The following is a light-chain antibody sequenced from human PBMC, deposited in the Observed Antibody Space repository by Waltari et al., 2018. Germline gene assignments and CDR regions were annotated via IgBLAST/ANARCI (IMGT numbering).Light chain of an antibody. V-gene: IGKV1-33*01. J-gene: IGKJ5*01. Sequence: DVQMTQSPSSLSASVGDRVTITCQASQDIGNVSNWYQQKPGRAPQLLVYDASNLQTGVPPRFSGSGSGTDFTFTISSLQSEDVATYPCQQYNIRPSTLGQGTRLEI. CDR3: QQYNIRPST. CDR2: DAS. CDR1: QDIGNV.